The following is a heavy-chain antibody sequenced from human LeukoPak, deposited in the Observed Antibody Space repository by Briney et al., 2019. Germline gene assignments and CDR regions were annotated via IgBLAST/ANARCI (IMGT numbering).Heavy chain of an antibody. CDR2: IYSGGSN. D-gene: IGHD4-17*01. J-gene: IGHJ4*02. V-gene: IGHV4-4*07. CDR1: GASLNSYY. Sequence: SETLSLTCTVSGASLNSYYWSWIRQPAGKGLEWIGRIYSGGSNNYNPSLKSRVTLSVDTSKNQFFLRLSSLTVADTAVYYGAREGRYGDYEGYWGQGTLVTVSS. CDR3: AREGRYGDYEGY.